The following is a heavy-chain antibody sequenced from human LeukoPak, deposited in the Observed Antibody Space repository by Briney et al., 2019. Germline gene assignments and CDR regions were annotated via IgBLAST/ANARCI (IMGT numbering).Heavy chain of an antibody. D-gene: IGHD3-22*01. CDR2: ISAYNGNT. J-gene: IGHJ4*02. Sequence: ASVKVSCKASGYTFSSYGISWVRQAPGQGLEWMGWISAYNGNTNYAQNFQGRFTMTADTSTSTAYMELRSLRSDDTAVYYCARVRPPNSSAFYSRSFAVDYWGQGTLVTVSS. CDR3: ARVRPPNSSAFYSRSFAVDY. V-gene: IGHV1-18*01. CDR1: GYTFSSYG.